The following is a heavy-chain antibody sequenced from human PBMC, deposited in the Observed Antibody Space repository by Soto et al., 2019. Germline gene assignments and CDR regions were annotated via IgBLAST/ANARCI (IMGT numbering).Heavy chain of an antibody. V-gene: IGHV4-34*01. CDR2: INHSGST. D-gene: IGHD1-26*01. CDR3: ARDQNGSPHFDY. Sequence: SETLSLTCAVYGGSFSDYYWSWIRQHPGKGLEWIGEINHSGSTNYNPSLKSRVTISVDTSKNQFSLRVSSVTAADTAVYYCARDQNGSPHFDYWGQGTLVTVSS. CDR1: GGSFSDYY. J-gene: IGHJ4*02.